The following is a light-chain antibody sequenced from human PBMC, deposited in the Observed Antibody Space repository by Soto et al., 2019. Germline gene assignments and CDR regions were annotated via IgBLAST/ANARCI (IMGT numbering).Light chain of an antibody. CDR3: QQADSFPYT. Sequence: DIQMTQSPSSVSASVGDRVTITCRASQGISNWLAWYQQKPGKAPKVLIYSASTLEGGVPSRFSGSGSGTDFTLTITILQPEDVANYYCQQADSFPYTFGQGTTLESK. J-gene: IGKJ2*01. CDR2: SAS. V-gene: IGKV1-12*01. CDR1: QGISNW.